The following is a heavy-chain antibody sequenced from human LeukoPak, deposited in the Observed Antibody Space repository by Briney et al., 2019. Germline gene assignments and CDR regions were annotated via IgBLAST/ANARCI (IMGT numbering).Heavy chain of an antibody. CDR3: ARVKANFIAVAEVFDL. CDR1: GGSISSGGYY. J-gene: IGHJ2*01. D-gene: IGHD6-19*01. CDR2: IYYSGST. V-gene: IGHV4-61*08. Sequence: SQTLSLTCTVSGGSISSGGYYWSWLRQPPGKGLEWIGYIYYSGSTNYNPSLKSRVTISVDTSKNQFSLKLSSVTAADTAVYYCARVKANFIAVAEVFDLWGRGTLVTVSS.